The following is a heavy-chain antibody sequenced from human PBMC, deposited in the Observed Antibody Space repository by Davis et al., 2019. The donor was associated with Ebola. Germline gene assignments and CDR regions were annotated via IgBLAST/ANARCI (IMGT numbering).Heavy chain of an antibody. V-gene: IGHV1-2*02. CDR1: GYTFTGYY. Sequence: ASVKVSCKASGYTFTGYYMHWVRQAPGQGLEWMGWINPNSGGTNYAQKFQGRVTMTRDTSTSTVYMELSSLRSEDTAVYYCARDEGDSSGYLLGYWGQGTLVTVSS. D-gene: IGHD3-22*01. J-gene: IGHJ4*02. CDR2: INPNSGGT. CDR3: ARDEGDSSGYLLGY.